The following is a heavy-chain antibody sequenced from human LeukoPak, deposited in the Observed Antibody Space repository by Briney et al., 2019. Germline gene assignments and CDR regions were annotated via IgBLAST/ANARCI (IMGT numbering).Heavy chain of an antibody. CDR2: ISGSGGST. CDR3: AIKGSSGWPYYFDY. V-gene: IGHV3-23*01. CDR1: GFTFSSYA. Sequence: GGSLRLSCAASGFTFSSYAMSWVRQAPGKGLDWVSTISGSGGSTYYADSVKGRSTISRDNSMNTLFLQMISLRADDTAVYYCAIKGSSGWPYYFDYWGQGTLVTVSS. D-gene: IGHD6-19*01. J-gene: IGHJ4*02.